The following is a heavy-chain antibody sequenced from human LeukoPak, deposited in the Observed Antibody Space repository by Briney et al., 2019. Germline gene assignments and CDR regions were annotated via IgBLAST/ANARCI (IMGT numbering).Heavy chain of an antibody. CDR2: INPSGGST. Sequence: GASVKVSCKASGYTFTSYYMHWVRQAPGQGLEWMGIINPSGGSTSYAKKFQGRVTMTRDTSASTVYMELSSLRSEDTAVYYCARDLAEYYDSSGYFENWYFDLWGRGTLVTVSS. CDR3: ARDLAEYYDSSGYFENWYFDL. V-gene: IGHV1-46*01. D-gene: IGHD3-22*01. J-gene: IGHJ2*01. CDR1: GYTFTSYY.